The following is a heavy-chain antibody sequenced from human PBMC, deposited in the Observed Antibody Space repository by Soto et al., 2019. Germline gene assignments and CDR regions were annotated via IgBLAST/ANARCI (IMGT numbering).Heavy chain of an antibody. J-gene: IGHJ4*02. V-gene: IGHV3-74*01. CDR2: IYNDWTYS. D-gene: IGHD3-10*01. CDR3: TRGPRPISTGTGAY. CDR1: GFIFKMYW. Sequence: EVQLVESGGGLVPPGGSVRLSCAASGFIFKMYWMHWVRQSPGKGLVWISRIYNDWTYSDYADSVRGRFTISRDNVNDTLYLQMNNLRAEDSGLYYCTRGPRPISTGTGAYWGQGTQVTVSS.